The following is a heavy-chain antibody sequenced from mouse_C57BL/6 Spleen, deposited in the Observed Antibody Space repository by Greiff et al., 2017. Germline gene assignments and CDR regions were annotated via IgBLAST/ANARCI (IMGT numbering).Heavy chain of an antibody. CDR2: IHPNSGST. D-gene: IGHD2-4*01. J-gene: IGHJ2*01. Sequence: VQLQQPGAELVKPGASVKLSCKASGYTFTSYWLHWMKQRPVQGLEWIGMIHPNSGSTNYNEKFKSKATLTVDKSSITAYMQLSSLTSEDSAVYCSARLGDDYAFCDWGHGTTLT. V-gene: IGHV1-64*01. CDR1: GYTFTSYW. CDR3: ARLGDDYAFCD.